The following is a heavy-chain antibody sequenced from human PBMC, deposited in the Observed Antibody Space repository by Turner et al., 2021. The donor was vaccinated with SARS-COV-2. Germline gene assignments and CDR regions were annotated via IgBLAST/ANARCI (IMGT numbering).Heavy chain of an antibody. CDR3: ASPTSRVNTGYSSGWALGLGYYGMDV. CDR2: INPNSGGT. Sequence: QVQLVQSGAEVKKPGASVKVSCKASGSTFSGYYIHWVRQAPGQGLEWMGWINPNSGGTNYAQKFQVRVTMTTDTSISTAYMELSRLRSDDTAVYYCASPTSRVNTGYSSGWALGLGYYGMDVWGQGTTVTVSS. CDR1: GSTFSGYY. D-gene: IGHD6-19*01. V-gene: IGHV1-2*02. J-gene: IGHJ6*02.